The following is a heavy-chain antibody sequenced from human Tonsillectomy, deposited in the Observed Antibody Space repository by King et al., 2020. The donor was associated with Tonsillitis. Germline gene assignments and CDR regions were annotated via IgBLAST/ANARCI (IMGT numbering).Heavy chain of an antibody. CDR2: IDWADDK. J-gene: IGHJ5*01. V-gene: IGHV2-70*01. CDR3: ARELAAVDIGGFDF. CDR1: GFSLSTSGMS. Sequence: VTLKESGPALVKPTQTLTLTCTFSGFSLSTSGMSVSWIRQPPGEALEWLALIDWADDKYYSTSLKTRLTISKDTSKNQVVLTMTNMDPVDTATYYCARELAAVDIGGFDFWGQGTLVTVSS. D-gene: IGHD5-12*01.